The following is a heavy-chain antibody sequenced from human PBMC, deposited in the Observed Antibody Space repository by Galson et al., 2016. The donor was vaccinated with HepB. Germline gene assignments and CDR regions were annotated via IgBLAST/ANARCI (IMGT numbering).Heavy chain of an antibody. CDR2: IYHSGST. CDR1: GGSIISTNW. V-gene: IGHV4-4*02. J-gene: IGHJ4*02. D-gene: IGHD4-11*01. Sequence: TLSLTCAVSGGSIISTNWWSWVRQPPGKGLEWIGEIYHSGSTNYNPSLESRVTISVDKSKNQFSLKLSSVTAADTAVYYCARQKAVTGHFDYWGQGTLVTVSS. CDR3: ARQKAVTGHFDY.